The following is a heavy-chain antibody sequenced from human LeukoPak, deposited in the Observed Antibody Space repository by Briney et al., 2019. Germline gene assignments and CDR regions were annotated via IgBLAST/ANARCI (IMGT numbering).Heavy chain of an antibody. V-gene: IGHV3-48*03. CDR2: ISSSGNTI. Sequence: GGSLRLSCAASGFTSSSYEMMWVRQAPGKGLEWVSYISSSGNTIYYADSVKGRFTISRDNAKNALYLQMNNLRAEDTAVYYCARHMATGYWYFDLWGRGTLVTVSS. CDR1: GFTSSSYE. CDR3: ARHMATGYWYFDL. D-gene: IGHD5-24*01. J-gene: IGHJ2*01.